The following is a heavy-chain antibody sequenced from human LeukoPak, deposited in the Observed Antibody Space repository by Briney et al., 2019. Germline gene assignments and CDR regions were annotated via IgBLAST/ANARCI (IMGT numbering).Heavy chain of an antibody. V-gene: IGHV3-53*01. CDR3: ARDIPGHYAFDY. J-gene: IGHJ4*02. CDR1: GFTVSSNY. CDR2: IYSGGST. D-gene: IGHD4-17*01. Sequence: GGSLRLSCAASGFTVSSNYMSWVRQALGKGLEWVSVIYSGGSTYYADSVKGRFTISRDNSKNTLYLQMNSLRAEDTAVYYCARDIPGHYAFDYWGQGTLVTVSS.